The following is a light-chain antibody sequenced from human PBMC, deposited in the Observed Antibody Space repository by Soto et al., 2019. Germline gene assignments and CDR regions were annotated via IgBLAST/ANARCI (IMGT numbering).Light chain of an antibody. V-gene: IGKV3-11*01. Sequence: EIVLTQSPATLSLSPGERATLSCRASQSVSSYLAWYQQKPGQAPRLLIYDASNRATGIPARFSGSGSGTDFTLTISSLEPEDFAVYYCQQRSNWPPITLGQGTRLEN. CDR2: DAS. CDR1: QSVSSY. CDR3: QQRSNWPPIT. J-gene: IGKJ5*01.